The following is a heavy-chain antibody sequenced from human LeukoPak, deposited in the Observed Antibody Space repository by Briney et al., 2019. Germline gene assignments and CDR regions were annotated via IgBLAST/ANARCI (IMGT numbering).Heavy chain of an antibody. CDR3: ARVGTPNWFDP. CDR1: GGSISSYY. J-gene: IGHJ5*02. CDR2: TYYSGSA. V-gene: IGHV4-59*01. D-gene: IGHD6-13*01. Sequence: SETLPLTCTVSGGSISSYYWSWIRQPPGKGLEWIGYTYYSGSANYNPSLKSRVTISVDTSKNQFSLKLSSVTAADTAVYYCARVGTPNWFDPWGQGTLVTVSS.